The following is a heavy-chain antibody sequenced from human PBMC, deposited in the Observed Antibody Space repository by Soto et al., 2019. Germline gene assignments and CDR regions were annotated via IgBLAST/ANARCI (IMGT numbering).Heavy chain of an antibody. CDR2: ISGSGGST. V-gene: IGHV3-23*01. J-gene: IGHJ5*02. Sequence: GGSLRLSCAASGFTFSSYAMSWVRQAPGKGLEWVSAISGSGGSTYYADSVKGRFTISRDNSKNTLYLQMNSLRAEDTAVYYCAKEGQNIVVVPAAYANWFDPWGQGTLVTVSS. CDR1: GFTFSSYA. CDR3: AKEGQNIVVVPAAYANWFDP. D-gene: IGHD2-2*01.